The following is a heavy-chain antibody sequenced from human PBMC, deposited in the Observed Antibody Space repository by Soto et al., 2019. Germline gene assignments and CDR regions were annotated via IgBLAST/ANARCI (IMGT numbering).Heavy chain of an antibody. CDR3: AKRARGYSLSVVDS. J-gene: IGHJ5*01. CDR1: GGSISSYY. V-gene: IGHV3-23*01. Sequence: ETLSLTCTVSGGSISSYYWSWIRQPPGKGLEWISEISGGASNAFFADSVKGRFTISRDNSMNTLYLQMNSLRAEDTAMYYCAKRARGYSLSVVDSWGQGALVTVSS. CDR2: ISGGASNA. D-gene: IGHD5-12*01.